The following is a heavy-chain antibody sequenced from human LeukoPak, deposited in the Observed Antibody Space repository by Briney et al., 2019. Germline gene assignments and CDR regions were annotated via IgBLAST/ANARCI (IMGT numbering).Heavy chain of an antibody. D-gene: IGHD4-17*01. Sequence: ASVKVSCKASGYTFTSYYMHWVRQAPGQGLEWMGIINPGGGSTSYAQKFQGRVTMTRDTSTSTVYMELSSLRSEDTAVYYCARADRDDYGDHPPLYWGQGTLVTVSS. CDR2: INPGGGST. CDR3: ARADRDDYGDHPPLY. CDR1: GYTFTSYY. J-gene: IGHJ4*02. V-gene: IGHV1-46*01.